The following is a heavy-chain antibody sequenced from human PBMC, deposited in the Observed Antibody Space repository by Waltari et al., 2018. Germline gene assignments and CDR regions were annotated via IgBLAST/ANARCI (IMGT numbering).Heavy chain of an antibody. V-gene: IGHV3-53*02. CDR3: ARDGTRLGELSPPGY. CDR2: IYSGGST. Sequence: EVQLVETGGGLIQPGGSLRLSCAASGFTVSSNYMSWVRQAPGKGLEWVSVIYSGGSTDDADSVKGRFTISRDNSKNTLYHQMNSLRAEDTAVYYCARDGTRLGELSPPGYWGQGTLVTVSS. J-gene: IGHJ4*02. CDR1: GFTVSSNY. D-gene: IGHD3-16*02.